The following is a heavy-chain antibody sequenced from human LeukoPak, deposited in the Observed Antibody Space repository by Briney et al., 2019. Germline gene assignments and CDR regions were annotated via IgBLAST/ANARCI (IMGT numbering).Heavy chain of an antibody. CDR2: ISGSGGST. V-gene: IGHV3-23*01. Sequence: GGSLRLSCAASGFTFSNYAMSWVRQAPGKGLEWVSGISGSGGSTYYADSVKGRFTIFRDNSKTTLYLQMNSLRAEDTAVYYCAKGGSSYYFAFDIWGQGTMVTVSS. CDR1: GFTFSNYA. D-gene: IGHD2-15*01. CDR3: AKGGSSYYFAFDI. J-gene: IGHJ3*02.